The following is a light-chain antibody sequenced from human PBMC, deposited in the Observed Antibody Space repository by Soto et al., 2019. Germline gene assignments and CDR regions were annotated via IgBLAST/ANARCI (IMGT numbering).Light chain of an antibody. V-gene: IGKV1-5*03. CDR3: QHYNSYSEA. J-gene: IGKJ1*01. CDR2: KAS. Sequence: DIRMTQSPSTLSGSVGDRVTITFRASQTISSWLAWYQQKPGKAPKLLIYKASTLKSGVPSRFSGSGSGTEFTLTISSLQPDDFATYYCQHYNSYSEAFGQGTKVE. CDR1: QTISSW.